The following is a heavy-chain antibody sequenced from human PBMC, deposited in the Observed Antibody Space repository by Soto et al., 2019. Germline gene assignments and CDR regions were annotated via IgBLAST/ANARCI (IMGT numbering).Heavy chain of an antibody. Sequence: ASVKVSCKASGYTFTSYDINWVRQATGQGLEWMGWMNPNSGNTGYAQKFQGRVTMTRNTSISTAYMELSSLRSEDTAVYYCARGIKGTHYDIFSGLLSNYYSYYGMDVSGQGTTVTLSS. V-gene: IGHV1-8*01. J-gene: IGHJ6*02. D-gene: IGHD3-9*01. CDR3: ARGIKGTHYDIFSGLLSNYYSYYGMDV. CDR1: GYTFTSYD. CDR2: MNPNSGNT.